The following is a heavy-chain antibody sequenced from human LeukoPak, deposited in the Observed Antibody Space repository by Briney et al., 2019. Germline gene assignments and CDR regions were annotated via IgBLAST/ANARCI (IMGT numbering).Heavy chain of an antibody. J-gene: IGHJ1*01. V-gene: IGHV3-23*01. CDR2: ISTSGGST. Sequence: GGSLRLSCAASGFTSWVRQAPGKGLEWVSTISTSGGSTYYADSVRGRFTISRDNAKNSLYLQMNSLRAEDTAVYYCARVPARGQWDFQHWGQGALVTVSS. CDR1: GFT. D-gene: IGHD3-10*01. CDR3: ARVPARGQWDFQH.